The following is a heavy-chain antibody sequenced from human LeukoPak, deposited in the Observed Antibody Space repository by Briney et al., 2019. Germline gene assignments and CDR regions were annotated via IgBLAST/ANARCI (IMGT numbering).Heavy chain of an antibody. CDR3: ARVAPPRAYYYYYMDV. J-gene: IGHJ6*03. CDR1: GGSFSGYY. Sequence: SETLSLTCAVYGGSFSGYYWSWIRQPPGKGLEWIGYIYYSGSTNYNPSLKSRVTISVDTSKNQFSLKLSSVTAADTAVYYCARVAPPRAYYYYYMDVWGKGTTVTVSS. V-gene: IGHV4-59*01. CDR2: IYYSGST.